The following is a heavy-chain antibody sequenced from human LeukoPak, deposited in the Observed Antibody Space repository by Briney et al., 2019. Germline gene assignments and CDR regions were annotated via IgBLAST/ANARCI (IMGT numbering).Heavy chain of an antibody. D-gene: IGHD6-6*01. J-gene: IGHJ5*02. Sequence: SETLSLTCTVSGGSISSGSYYWSWIRQPAGKGLEWIGRIYTSGSTNYNPSLKSRVTISVDTSKNQFSLKLSSVTAADTAVYYCARGRPTNSSSVRWFDPWGQGTLVTVSS. CDR3: ARGRPTNSSSVRWFDP. CDR2: IYTSGST. CDR1: GGSISSGSYY. V-gene: IGHV4-61*02.